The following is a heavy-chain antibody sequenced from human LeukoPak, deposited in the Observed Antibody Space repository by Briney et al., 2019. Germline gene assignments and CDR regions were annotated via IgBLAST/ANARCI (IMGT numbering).Heavy chain of an antibody. J-gene: IGHJ4*02. CDR1: GGSISSSSYY. D-gene: IGHD4-17*01. CDR3: ARGLGLRRRLLDY. Sequence: PSETLSLTCTVSGGSISSSSYYWGWIRQPPGKGLGWIGSIYYSGSTYHNPSLKSRVTISVDTSKNQFSLKLSSVTAADTAVYYCARGLGLRRRLLDYWGQGTLVTVSS. CDR2: IYYSGST. V-gene: IGHV4-39*07.